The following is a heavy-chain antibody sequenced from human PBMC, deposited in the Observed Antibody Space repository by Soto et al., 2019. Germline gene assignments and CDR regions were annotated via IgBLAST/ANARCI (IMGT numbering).Heavy chain of an antibody. CDR3: ATCSYYASSGLHY. Sequence: ASVKVSCKASGGTFSSYAISWVRQAPGQGLEWMGGIIPIFGTANYAQKFQGRVKITADESTSTAYMELSSLRSEDPAVYYCATCSYYASSGLHYWGQGTLVTVSS. J-gene: IGHJ4*02. CDR2: IIPIFGTA. CDR1: GGTFSSYA. D-gene: IGHD3-22*01. V-gene: IGHV1-69*13.